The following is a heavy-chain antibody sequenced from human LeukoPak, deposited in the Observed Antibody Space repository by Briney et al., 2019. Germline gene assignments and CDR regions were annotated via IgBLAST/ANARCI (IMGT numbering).Heavy chain of an antibody. CDR3: ARAPILYYFDC. Sequence: PSETRSLTCTVSGGSISSYYWSWIRQPPGKELEWIGYIYSTGSTSYNPSLKSRVTISIDTSKNQFSLNLNSVAAADTAVYYCARAPILYYFDCWGQGTLVTVSS. CDR2: IYSTGST. J-gene: IGHJ4*02. V-gene: IGHV4-59*08. CDR1: GGSISSYY.